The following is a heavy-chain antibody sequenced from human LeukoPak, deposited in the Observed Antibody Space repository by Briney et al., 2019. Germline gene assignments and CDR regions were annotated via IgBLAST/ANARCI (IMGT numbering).Heavy chain of an antibody. D-gene: IGHD2-15*01. CDR1: GFTFDDYG. V-gene: IGHV3-23*01. CDR2: ISGSGGST. J-gene: IGHJ5*02. Sequence: GGSLRLSCTASGFTFDDYGMSWIRQAPGKGLESVSAISGSGGSTYYADSVKGRFTISRDNSKNTLYLQMNSLRAEDTAVYYSAKDLDVGLVVAAKGTAPNWFDPWGQGTLVTVSS. CDR3: AKDLDVGLVVAAKGTAPNWFDP.